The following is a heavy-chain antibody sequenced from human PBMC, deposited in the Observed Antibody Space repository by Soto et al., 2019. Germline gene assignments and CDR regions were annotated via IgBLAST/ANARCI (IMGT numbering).Heavy chain of an antibody. D-gene: IGHD6-13*01. J-gene: IGHJ5*02. CDR1: GYTLTELS. CDR2: FDPEDGET. Sequence: ASVKVSCKVSGYTLTELSMHWVRQAPGKGLEWMGGFDPEDGETIYAQKIKGRVTMTKDTSTDTAYMELSSLRSDDTALYYCARWVAAAGFLFRWFDPWGQGTLVTVSS. CDR3: ARWVAAAGFLFRWFDP. V-gene: IGHV1-24*01.